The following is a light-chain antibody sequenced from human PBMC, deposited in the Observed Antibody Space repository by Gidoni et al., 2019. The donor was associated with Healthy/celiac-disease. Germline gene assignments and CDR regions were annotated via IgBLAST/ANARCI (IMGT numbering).Light chain of an antibody. CDR1: QIVSSY. J-gene: IGKJ1*01. V-gene: IGKV3-11*01. Sequence: EIVLTQSPATLSLSPGERATLSCRASQIVSSYLAWYQQKPGQAPRLLIYDASNRATGIPARFSGSGSGTDFTLTISSLEPEDFAVYYCQQRSNWPTLGQGTKVEIK. CDR2: DAS. CDR3: QQRSNWPT.